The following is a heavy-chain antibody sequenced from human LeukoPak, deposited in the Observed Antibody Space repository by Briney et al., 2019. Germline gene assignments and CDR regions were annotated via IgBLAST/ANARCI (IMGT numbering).Heavy chain of an antibody. V-gene: IGHV3-23*01. CDR1: GFTLSSNV. D-gene: IGHD3-22*01. J-gene: IGHJ3*02. CDR2: ISGSGGST. Sequence: GGSLSLSCAASGFTLSSNVMSWVRHAPGKGLEWVSTISGSGGSTYYEDSVKGRFTISRDNSKNTLYLQMNSLRAEDTAVYYCAKGGYYDNSGPFDIWGQGTMVTVSS. CDR3: AKGGYYDNSGPFDI.